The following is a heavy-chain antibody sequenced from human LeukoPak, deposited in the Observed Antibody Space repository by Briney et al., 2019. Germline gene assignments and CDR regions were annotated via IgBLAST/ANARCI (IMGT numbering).Heavy chain of an antibody. V-gene: IGHV3-33*01. CDR1: GFTFNHYG. D-gene: IGHD4-11*01. CDR3: ARDAQRGFDYSNSLQY. Sequence: PGGSLRLSCAATGFTFNHYGMHWVRQAPGKGLEWVAVIWSDGTNRYYTGSVKGRFTISRVDSRNPVYLQMNTLRPEDTGMYYCARDAQRGFDYSNSLQYWGQGTPVTVST. CDR2: IWSDGTNR. J-gene: IGHJ4*02.